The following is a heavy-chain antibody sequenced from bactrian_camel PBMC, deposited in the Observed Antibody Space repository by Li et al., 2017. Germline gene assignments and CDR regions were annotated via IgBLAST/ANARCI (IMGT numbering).Heavy chain of an antibody. J-gene: IGHJ4*01. CDR2: INGGGDYT. Sequence: VQLVESGGGWVQPGGSLRLSCAASGFAFSNYAMTWVRQAPWKGLEWVSGINGGGDYTYYADFAKGRFTISRDNAKNTVYLQMNSLKPEDTAMYYCAARSLGGTWCERVSEYHYWGQGTQVTVS. V-gene: IGHV3S40*01. CDR1: GFAFSNYA. CDR3: AARSLGGTWCERVSEYHY. D-gene: IGHD7*01.